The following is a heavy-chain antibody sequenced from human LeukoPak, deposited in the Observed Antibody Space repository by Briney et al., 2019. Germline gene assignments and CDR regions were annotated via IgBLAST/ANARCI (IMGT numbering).Heavy chain of an antibody. Sequence: GESLKIFCKGSGYSFTNYWIGWLRQMPGKDLGWLGIIYPGDSDTRYSPSFQGQVTISADKSISTAYLQWSSLKASDTAMYYCARRITIGVNWFDPWGQGTLVTVSS. CDR3: ARRITIGVNWFDP. J-gene: IGHJ5*02. CDR2: IYPGDSDT. V-gene: IGHV5-51*01. CDR1: GYSFTNYW. D-gene: IGHD3-3*01.